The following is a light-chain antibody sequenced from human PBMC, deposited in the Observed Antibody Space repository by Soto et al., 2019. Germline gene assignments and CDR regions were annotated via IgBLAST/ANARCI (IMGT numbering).Light chain of an antibody. CDR3: TSYRSRGNYV. CDR1: SSDDGAYDY. CDR2: DVS. V-gene: IGLV2-14*01. Sequence: QSVLTQPASVSGSPGQSIAISCTGTSSDDGAYDYVSWYQQHPGKAPQLMIYDVSNRPSGVSNRFSGAKSANTASLTISGLQGEDEADYYGTSYRSRGNYVFGTGTKLTVL. J-gene: IGLJ1*01.